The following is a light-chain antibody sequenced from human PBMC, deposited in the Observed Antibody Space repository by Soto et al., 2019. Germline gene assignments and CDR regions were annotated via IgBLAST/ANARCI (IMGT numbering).Light chain of an antibody. J-gene: IGLJ2*01. V-gene: IGLV2-14*01. CDR1: SSDVGTYNY. CDR3: TSYTSSSSLV. Sequence: QSALTQPASVSGSPGQSITISCTGTSSDVGTYNYVSWYQQHAGKVPKLMIYDVSNRPSGVSDRFSGSKSGNTASLIISGLPAEDEADYYCTSYTSSSSLVFGGGTKLTVL. CDR2: DVS.